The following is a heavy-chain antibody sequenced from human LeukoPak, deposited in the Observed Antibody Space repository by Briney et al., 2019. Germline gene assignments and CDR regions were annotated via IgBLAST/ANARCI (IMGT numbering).Heavy chain of an antibody. V-gene: IGHV1-69*06. J-gene: IGHJ5*02. CDR1: GGTFSSYA. CDR2: IIPIFGTA. Sequence: ASVKVSCKASGGTFSSYAISWVRQAPGQGPEWMGGIIPIFGTANYAQKFQGRVTITADKSTSTAYMELSSLRSEDTAVYYCARKDKPGYCSGGSCSNWFDPWGQGTLVTVSS. CDR3: ARKDKPGYCSGGSCSNWFDP. D-gene: IGHD2-15*01.